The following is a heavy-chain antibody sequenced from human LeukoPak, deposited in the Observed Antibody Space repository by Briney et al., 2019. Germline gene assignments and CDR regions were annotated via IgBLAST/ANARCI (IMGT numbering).Heavy chain of an antibody. CDR1: GGTFSSYA. V-gene: IGHV1-69*13. Sequence: SVKVSCKASGGTFSSYAISWVRQAPGQGLEWMGGIVPIFGTANYAQKFQGRVTITADESTSTAYMELSSLRSEDTAVYYCARAPSRFYYYYGMDVWGQGTTVTVSS. J-gene: IGHJ6*02. CDR3: ARAPSRFYYYYGMDV. CDR2: IVPIFGTA.